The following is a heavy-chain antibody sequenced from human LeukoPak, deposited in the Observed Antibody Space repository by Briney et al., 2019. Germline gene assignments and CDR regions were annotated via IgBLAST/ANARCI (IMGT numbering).Heavy chain of an antibody. CDR1: GFTFSSYG. V-gene: IGHV3-30*03. CDR3: ARAGVDDFWSGYPTGYYYYGMDV. D-gene: IGHD3-3*01. J-gene: IGHJ6*02. Sequence: GGSLRLSCAASGFTFSSYGMHWVRQAPGKGLEWVAVISYDGSNKYYADSVKGRFTISRDNSKNTLYLQMNSLRAEDTAVYYCARAGVDDFWSGYPTGYYYYGMDVWGQGTTVTVSS. CDR2: ISYDGSNK.